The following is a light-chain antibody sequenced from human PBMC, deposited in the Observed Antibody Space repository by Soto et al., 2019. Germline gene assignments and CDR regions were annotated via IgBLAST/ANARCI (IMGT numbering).Light chain of an antibody. Sequence: EIVLTQSPGTLSLSPGERATLSCRASQSGRDMYLAWYQQKPGQPPRLLIYGVSSRAYGIPDRFSGSGSGTDFTLTISRLVPEDFAVYYCQHYGYPQWTFGQGTKVDIK. CDR3: QHYGYPQWT. CDR2: GVS. CDR1: QSGRDMY. V-gene: IGKV3-20*01. J-gene: IGKJ1*01.